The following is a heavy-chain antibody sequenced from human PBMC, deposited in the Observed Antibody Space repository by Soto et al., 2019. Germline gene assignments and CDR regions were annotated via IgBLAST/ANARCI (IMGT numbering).Heavy chain of an antibody. J-gene: IGHJ5*02. CDR1: GGTFSSYT. V-gene: IGHV1-69*04. CDR2: IIPILGIA. D-gene: IGHD3-10*01. CDR3: ARDPGTEMVRGVMGWFDP. Sequence: ASVKVSCKASGGTFSSYTISWVRQAPGQGLEWMGRIIPILGIANYAQKFQGRVTITADKSTSTAYMELSSLRSEDTAVYYCARDPGTEMVRGVMGWFDPWGQGTLVTVSS.